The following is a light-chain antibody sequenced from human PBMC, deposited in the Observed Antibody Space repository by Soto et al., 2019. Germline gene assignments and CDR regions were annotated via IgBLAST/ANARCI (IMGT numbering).Light chain of an antibody. V-gene: IGKV3-20*01. Sequence: EIILTQSPDTLSLSPGERATLSCRASQSVSNNYLAWYQQKPGQAPSLLIYGASSRATGIPARFSGSGSGTDFTLTITPLEPEDFAVYFCQQYGSSPITFGQGTRLEIK. J-gene: IGKJ5*01. CDR3: QQYGSSPIT. CDR1: QSVSNNY. CDR2: GAS.